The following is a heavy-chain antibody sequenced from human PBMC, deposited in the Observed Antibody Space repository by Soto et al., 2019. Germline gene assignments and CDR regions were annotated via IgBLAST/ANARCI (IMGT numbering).Heavy chain of an antibody. Sequence: SETLSLTCAVYGGSFSGYYWSWIRQPPGKGLEWIGEINHSGSTNYNPSLKSRVTISVDTSKNQFSLKLSSVTAADTAVYYCARGNMGVLEWFYGMDVWGQGTTVTVSS. J-gene: IGHJ6*02. CDR2: INHSGST. CDR3: ARGNMGVLEWFYGMDV. D-gene: IGHD3-3*01. CDR1: GGSFSGYY. V-gene: IGHV4-34*01.